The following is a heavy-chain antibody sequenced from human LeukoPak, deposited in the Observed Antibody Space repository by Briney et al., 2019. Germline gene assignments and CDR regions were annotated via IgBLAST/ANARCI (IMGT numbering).Heavy chain of an antibody. CDR2: INPNSGGT. J-gene: IGHJ5*02. V-gene: IGHV1-2*06. CDR1: GYSLTTYY. Sequence: ASVKVSCKASGYSLTTYYMHWVRQAPGQGLEWMGRINPNSGGTNYAQKFQGRVTMTRDTSISTAYMELSRLRSDDTAVYYCARARKDIVVVPAAGARNWFDPWGQGTLVTVSS. CDR3: ARARKDIVVVPAAGARNWFDP. D-gene: IGHD2-2*01.